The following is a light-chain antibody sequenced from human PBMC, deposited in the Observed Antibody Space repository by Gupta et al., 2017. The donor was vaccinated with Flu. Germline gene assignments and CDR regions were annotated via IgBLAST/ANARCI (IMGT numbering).Light chain of an antibody. Sequence: GQTARITCGGNNIRSKTVHWYQQKPGQAPVLIVCDDSDRPSGIPERFSGSNSGNTATLIISGVEAGDEADYYCQLWDSSSDHVVFGGGTKLTVL. CDR1: NIRSKT. CDR2: DDS. J-gene: IGLJ3*02. CDR3: QLWDSSSDHVV. V-gene: IGLV3-21*02.